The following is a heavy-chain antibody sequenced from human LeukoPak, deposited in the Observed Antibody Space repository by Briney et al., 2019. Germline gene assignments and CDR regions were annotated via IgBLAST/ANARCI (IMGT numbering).Heavy chain of an antibody. CDR2: IYYSGST. CDR1: GGSISSYY. D-gene: IGHD3-22*01. V-gene: IGHV4-39*07. Sequence: SETLSLTCTVSGGSISSYYWGWIRQPPGKGLEWIGSIYYSGSTYYNPSLKSRVTISVKTSKNQFSLKLSSVTAADTAVYYCARVTGYMIEDYFDYWGQGTLVTVSS. CDR3: ARVTGYMIEDYFDY. J-gene: IGHJ4*02.